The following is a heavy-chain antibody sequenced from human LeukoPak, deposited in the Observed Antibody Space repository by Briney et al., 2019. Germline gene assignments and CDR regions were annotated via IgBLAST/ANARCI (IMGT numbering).Heavy chain of an antibody. Sequence: PSETLSLTCTVSGGSISSYYWSWIRQPAGKGLEWIGRIYTSGSTNYNPSLKSRVTMSVDTSKNQFSLKLSSVTAADTAVYYCARGIYCSSTSCVPNYYHYYMDVWGKGTTVTVSS. CDR3: ARGIYCSSTSCVPNYYHYYMDV. D-gene: IGHD2-2*01. J-gene: IGHJ6*03. CDR1: GGSISSYY. CDR2: IYTSGST. V-gene: IGHV4-4*07.